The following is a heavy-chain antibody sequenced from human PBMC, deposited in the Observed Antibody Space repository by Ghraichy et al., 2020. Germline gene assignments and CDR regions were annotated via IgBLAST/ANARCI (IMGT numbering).Heavy chain of an antibody. Sequence: ASVKVSCKASEYTFTTYYMHWVRQAPGQGLEWMGKINPGGGSTNYAQKFQGRITMTRDTSTSTVYMELSSLRAEDTAVYYCVRETMALGNHPHDIWGQGTMVTVSS. CDR1: EYTFTTYY. J-gene: IGHJ3*02. CDR2: INPGGGST. V-gene: IGHV1-46*03. CDR3: VRETMALGNHPHDI. D-gene: IGHD1-14*01.